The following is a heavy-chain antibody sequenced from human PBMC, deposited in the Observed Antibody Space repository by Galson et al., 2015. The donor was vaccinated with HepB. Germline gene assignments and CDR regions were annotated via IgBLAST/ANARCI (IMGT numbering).Heavy chain of an antibody. CDR1: GFTFSSYA. CDR3: AKDGRYCSSTSCYDP. CDR2: ISGSGGST. J-gene: IGHJ5*02. V-gene: IGHV3-23*01. D-gene: IGHD2-2*01. Sequence: SLRLSCAASGFTFSSYAMSWVRQAPGKGLEWVSAISGSGGSTYYADSVKGRFTISRDNSKNTLYLQMNSLRAEDTAVYYCAKDGRYCSSTSCYDPWGQGTLVTVSS.